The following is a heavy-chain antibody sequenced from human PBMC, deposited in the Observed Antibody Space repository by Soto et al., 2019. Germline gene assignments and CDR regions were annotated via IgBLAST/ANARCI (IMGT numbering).Heavy chain of an antibody. CDR2: IYYSGST. D-gene: IGHD5-12*01. CDR1: GGSISSGDYY. J-gene: IGHJ6*02. CDR3: ARSNDGATAAYYGMDV. V-gene: IGHV4-30-4*01. Sequence: SETLSLTCTVSGGSISSGDYYWSWIRQPPGKGLEWIGYIYYSGSTYYNPSLKSRVTISVDTSKNQFSLKLSSVTAADTAVYYCARSNDGATAAYYGMDVWGQGTTVTVSS.